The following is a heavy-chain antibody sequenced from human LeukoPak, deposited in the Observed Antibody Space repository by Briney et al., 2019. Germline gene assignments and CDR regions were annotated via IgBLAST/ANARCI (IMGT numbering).Heavy chain of an antibody. CDR3: ARVYGSGSYYYHYAMDV. D-gene: IGHD3-10*01. CDR1: GFTFSSFG. CDR2: IWYDGNRK. Sequence: GGSLRLPCAASGFTFSSFGMHWVRQAPGKGLEWVAVIWYDGNRKYYEDSVKGRFTISRDNSKNTLYLQMNSLRAEDTAVYYCARVYGSGSYYYHYAMDVWGQGTTVTVSS. J-gene: IGHJ6*02. V-gene: IGHV3-33*01.